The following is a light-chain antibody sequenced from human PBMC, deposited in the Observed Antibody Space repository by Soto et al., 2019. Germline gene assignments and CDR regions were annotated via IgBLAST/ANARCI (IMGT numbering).Light chain of an antibody. J-gene: IGKJ4*01. Sequence: EIVMTQSPATLSVSPGDSATLSCRASQSISDNVAGYQQRPGMDHRLLIYHTSSRATGVPARFSDIGSGTEFSLTISSLQSDDSAVYYCQRYDNWPLTFGGGTKVDIK. CDR2: HTS. CDR3: QRYDNWPLT. CDR1: QSISDN. V-gene: IGKV3-15*01.